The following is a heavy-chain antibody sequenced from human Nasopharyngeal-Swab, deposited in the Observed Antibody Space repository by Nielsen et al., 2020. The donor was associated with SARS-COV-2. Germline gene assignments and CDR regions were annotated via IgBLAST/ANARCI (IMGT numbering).Heavy chain of an antibody. CDR2: ISAGGGST. D-gene: IGHD1-26*01. J-gene: IGHJ5*02. CDR3: AREHRAGGNYPHRFGP. Sequence: GGSLRLSCAASGFTFSSFTMSWVRQAPGKGLEWVSGISAGGGSTYYADSVKGRFTISRDNSKNTLFLQMNSLRAEDTAVYYCAREHRAGGNYPHRFGPWGQGALVTVSS. CDR1: GFTFSSFT. V-gene: IGHV3-23*01.